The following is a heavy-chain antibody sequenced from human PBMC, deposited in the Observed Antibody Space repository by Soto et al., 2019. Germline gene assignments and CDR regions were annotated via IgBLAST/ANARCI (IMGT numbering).Heavy chain of an antibody. CDR3: ARDQDPMIVVVIGSAFDI. D-gene: IGHD3-22*01. CDR1: GYTFTSYG. J-gene: IGHJ3*02. V-gene: IGHV1-18*04. CDR2: ISAYNGNT. Sequence: ASVKVSCKASGYTFTSYGISWVRQAPGQGLEWMGWISAYNGNTNYAQKLQGRVTMTTDTSTSTAYMELRSLRSDDTAVYYSARDQDPMIVVVIGSAFDIWGQGTMVTVSS.